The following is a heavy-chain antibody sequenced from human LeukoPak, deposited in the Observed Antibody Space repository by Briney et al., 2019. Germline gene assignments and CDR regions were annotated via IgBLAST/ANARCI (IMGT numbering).Heavy chain of an antibody. CDR3: ARLIKWSSDY. CDR1: GFTVSSNY. D-gene: IGHD2-15*01. J-gene: IGHJ4*02. CDR2: IYSGDTT. V-gene: IGHV3-53*04. Sequence: PGGSLRLSCPASGFTVSSNYMSWVRQAPGKGLEWVSVIYSGDTTYYADSVKGRFTISRHNSRNTLYLQMNSLRTEDTAMYYCARLIKWSSDYWGQGTLVTVSS.